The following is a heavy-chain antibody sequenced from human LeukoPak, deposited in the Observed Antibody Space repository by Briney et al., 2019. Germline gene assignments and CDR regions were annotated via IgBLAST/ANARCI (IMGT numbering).Heavy chain of an antibody. Sequence: SETLSLTCTVSGGSISSSSYYWGWIRQPPGKGLEWIGSISYSGSTYYNPSLKSRVTISVDTSKNQFSLDLSSVTAADTAVYYCARHDIIAVAFGYWGQGTLVTVSS. V-gene: IGHV4-39*01. CDR1: GGSISSSSYY. J-gene: IGHJ4*02. CDR3: ARHDIIAVAFGY. D-gene: IGHD6-19*01. CDR2: ISYSGST.